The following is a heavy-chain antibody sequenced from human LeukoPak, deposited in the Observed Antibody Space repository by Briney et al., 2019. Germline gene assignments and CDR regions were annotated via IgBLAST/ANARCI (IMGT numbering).Heavy chain of an antibody. D-gene: IGHD6-19*01. CDR3: LRDASGWFLGVQEFHF. V-gene: IGHV1-18*01. CDR2: ISGHSGDT. J-gene: IGHJ4*02. Sequence: SVKVSCKTSGYSFNTYGITWVRQAPGQGLEWMGWISGHSGDTQYARKFQGRVTLTTDSSTNTAYMDLRALKSDDTAVYYCLRDASGWFLGVQEFHFWGQGTLVIVSS. CDR1: GYSFNTYG.